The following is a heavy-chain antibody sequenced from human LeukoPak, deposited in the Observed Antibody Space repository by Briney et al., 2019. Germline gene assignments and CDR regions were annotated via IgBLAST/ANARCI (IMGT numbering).Heavy chain of an antibody. V-gene: IGHV1-69*06. CDR3: AREGQYYYDSSGYYPIDY. CDR2: IIPIFGTA. D-gene: IGHD3-22*01. Sequence: SVKVSCKASGGTFSSYAISWVRQAPGQGLEWMGGIIPIFGTANYAQKFQGRVTITADKSTSTAYMELSSLRSEDTAVYYCAREGQYYYDSSGYYPIDYWGQGTLVTVSS. CDR1: GGTFSSYA. J-gene: IGHJ4*02.